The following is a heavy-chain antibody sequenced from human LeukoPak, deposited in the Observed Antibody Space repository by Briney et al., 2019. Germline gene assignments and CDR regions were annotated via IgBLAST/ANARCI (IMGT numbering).Heavy chain of an antibody. D-gene: IGHD4-17*01. V-gene: IGHV3-23*01. CDR2: IRDSGGST. Sequence: PGGSLRLSCAASGFTFRAYAMSWVRLAPGRGLEWVSIIRDSGGSTSYADSVKGRFTISRDNSKNTLYLQMDSLRAEDTAMYYCAKEPDYGDDYWGQGTLVTVSS. J-gene: IGHJ4*02. CDR3: AKEPDYGDDY. CDR1: GFTFRAYA.